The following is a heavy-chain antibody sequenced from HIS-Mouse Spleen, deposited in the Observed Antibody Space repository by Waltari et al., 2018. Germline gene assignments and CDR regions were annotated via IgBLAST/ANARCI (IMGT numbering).Heavy chain of an antibody. V-gene: IGHV4-38-2*02. J-gene: IGHJ3*02. Sequence: QVQLQESGPGLVKPSEPLSLTCTVSGYSISRGYYWGWIRQPPGKGLEWIGSIYHSGSTYYNPSLKSRVTISVDTSKNQFSLKLSSVTAADTAVYYCARDPGYSSSSNAFDIWGQGTMVTVSS. CDR3: ARDPGYSSSSNAFDI. CDR2: IYHSGST. CDR1: GYSISRGYY. D-gene: IGHD6-6*01.